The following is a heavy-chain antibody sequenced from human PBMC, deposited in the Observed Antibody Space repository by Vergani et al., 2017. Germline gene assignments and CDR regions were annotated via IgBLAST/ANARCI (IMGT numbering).Heavy chain of an antibody. Sequence: EVQLVESGGGLVQPGGSLRLSCAASGFTFSNAWMSWVRQAPGKGLEWVGRIKSKTDGGTTDYAAPVKGRFTISRDDSKNTLYLQMNSLKTEDTAVYYCTTAGIAARRNYYYYMDVWGKGTTVTVSS. CDR1: GFTFSNAW. J-gene: IGHJ6*03. D-gene: IGHD6-6*01. CDR3: TTAGIAARRNYYYYMDV. V-gene: IGHV3-15*01. CDR2: IKSKTDGGTT.